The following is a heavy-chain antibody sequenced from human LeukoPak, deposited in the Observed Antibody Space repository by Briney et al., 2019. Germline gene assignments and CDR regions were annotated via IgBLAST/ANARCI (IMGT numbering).Heavy chain of an antibody. J-gene: IGHJ4*02. Sequence: SETLSLTCAVYGGSFSGYYWSWIRQPPGKGLEWIGEINHSGSTNYNPSLQSRVTISVDTSKNQFSLKLSSVTAADTAVYYCARRLSITMVRGTFEYWGQGTLVTVSS. V-gene: IGHV4-34*01. CDR3: ARRLSITMVRGTFEY. CDR2: INHSGST. D-gene: IGHD3-10*01. CDR1: GGSFSGYY.